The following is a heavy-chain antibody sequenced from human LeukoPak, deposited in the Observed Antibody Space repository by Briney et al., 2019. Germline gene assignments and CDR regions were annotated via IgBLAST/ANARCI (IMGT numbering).Heavy chain of an antibody. V-gene: IGHV3-23*01. CDR3: AKEDVDTSFDY. Sequence: GGSLRLSCAASGFTFSNYAMNWVRQAPGKGLEWVSAISDGAGGRTYYTDSVKGRFTISRDNSKNTLYLPLNSLRAEDTAVYYCAKEDVDTSFDYWGQGTLVTVSS. CDR2: ISDGAGGRT. CDR1: GFTFSNYA. J-gene: IGHJ4*02. D-gene: IGHD5-18*01.